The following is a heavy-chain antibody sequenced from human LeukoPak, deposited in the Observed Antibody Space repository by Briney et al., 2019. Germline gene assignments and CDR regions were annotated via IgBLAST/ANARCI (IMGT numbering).Heavy chain of an antibody. CDR1: GGSISSGSYY. J-gene: IGHJ6*03. V-gene: IGHV4-61*02. D-gene: IGHD6-19*01. CDR3: ARLSSGWYGYVAYYYYYYMDV. Sequence: SETLSLTCTVSGGSISSGSYYWSWIRQPAGKGLEWIGRFYTSGSTNYNPSLKSRVTMSVDTSKNQFSLKLSSVTAADTAVYYCARLSSGWYGYVAYYYYYYMDVWGKGTTVTISS. CDR2: FYTSGST.